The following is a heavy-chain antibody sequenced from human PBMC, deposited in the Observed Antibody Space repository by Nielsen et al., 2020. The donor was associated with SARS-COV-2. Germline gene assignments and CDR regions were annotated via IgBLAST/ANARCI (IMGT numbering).Heavy chain of an antibody. J-gene: IGHJ4*02. D-gene: IGHD3-10*01. CDR3: AKEDYGSGIDY. CDR2: ISWNSGSI. Sequence: GGSLRLSCAASGFTFDAYAMHWVRQAPGKGLEWVSGISWNSGSIGYADSVKGQFTISRDNAKNSLYLQMNSLRAEDTALYYCAKEDYGSGIDYWGQGTLVTVSS. V-gene: IGHV3-9*01. CDR1: GFTFDAYA.